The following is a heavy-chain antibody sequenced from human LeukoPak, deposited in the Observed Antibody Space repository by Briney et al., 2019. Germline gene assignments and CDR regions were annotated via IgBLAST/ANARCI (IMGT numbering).Heavy chain of an antibody. D-gene: IGHD1-20*01. CDR1: GGSLSTYY. CDR3: ARNNWARDRFTGIDV. J-gene: IGHJ6*02. V-gene: IGHV4-39*01. CDR2: VYYSGTT. Sequence: SETLSLTCTVSGGSLSTYYWAWIRQPPGKGLEWIGSVYYSGTTYYHPSLQSRVTISVDTSKNQFSLNLRSLTAADTAVYYCARNNWARDRFTGIDVWGQGTTVTASS.